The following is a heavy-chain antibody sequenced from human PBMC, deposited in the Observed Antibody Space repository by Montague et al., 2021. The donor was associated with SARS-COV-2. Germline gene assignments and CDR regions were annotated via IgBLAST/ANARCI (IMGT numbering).Heavy chain of an antibody. Sequence: SLSLSCAASGFTFSEYHMTWVRQAPGKGLQWVSYISRDSAEVYYAESVKGRFSISRDNDRSALYLQLNNLRSEDTATYYCARDSGITGADDYWGQGTLVVVSS. V-gene: IGHV3-21*06. CDR1: GFTFSEYH. D-gene: IGHD1-14*01. CDR3: ARDSGITGADDY. J-gene: IGHJ4*02. CDR2: ISRDSAEV.